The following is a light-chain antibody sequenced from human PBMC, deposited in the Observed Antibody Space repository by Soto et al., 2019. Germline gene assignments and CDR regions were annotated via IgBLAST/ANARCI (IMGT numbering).Light chain of an antibody. CDR2: GIS. CDR3: QQYTQCPIT. V-gene: IGKV3D-15*01. Sequence: EIVMTQSPVTLSVSPGEGASLSCRASQSVNSNYLTWYQQKPGQAPRLLIYGISSRATGISDRFSGSGSGTEFTLTISSLQPEDFAVYYCQQYTQCPITFGQGTRLEIK. CDR1: QSVNSN. J-gene: IGKJ5*01.